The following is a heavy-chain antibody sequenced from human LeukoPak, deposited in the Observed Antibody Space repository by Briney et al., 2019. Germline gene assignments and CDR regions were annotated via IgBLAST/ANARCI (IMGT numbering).Heavy chain of an antibody. CDR1: GFTFSNAW. Sequence: PGGSLRLSCAASGFTFSNAWMSWVRQAPGKGLEWVGRIKSKTDGGTTDYAAPVKGTFTISRDDSKNTLYLQMNGLKTEDTAVYYCTTVYYYDSSGYYSNYWGQGTLVTVSS. CDR3: TTVYYYDSSGYYSNY. J-gene: IGHJ4*02. D-gene: IGHD3-22*01. CDR2: IKSKTDGGTT. V-gene: IGHV3-15*01.